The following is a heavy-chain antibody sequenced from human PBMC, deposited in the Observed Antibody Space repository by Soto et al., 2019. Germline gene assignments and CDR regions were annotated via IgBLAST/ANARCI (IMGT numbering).Heavy chain of an antibody. CDR1: GVSISSDGYY. Sequence: SETLSLTCTVSGVSISSDGYYWSWIRQHPGKGLEWIGYIHYSGSPYYNPSLKSRVAMSVDTSKSQFSLMVTSVTAADTAIYYCARGGLGIGRLFDSWGHGRLVTVSS. D-gene: IGHD3-9*01. CDR3: ARGGLGIGRLFDS. V-gene: IGHV4-31*03. CDR2: IHYSGSP. J-gene: IGHJ4*01.